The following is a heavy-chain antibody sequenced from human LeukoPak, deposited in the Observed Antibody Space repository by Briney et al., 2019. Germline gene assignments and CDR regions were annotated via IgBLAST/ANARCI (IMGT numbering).Heavy chain of an antibody. CDR1: XGTFSSYA. CDR3: AXXXSSGYYEYYFDY. J-gene: IGHJ4*02. V-gene: IGHV1-69*01. Sequence: CTASXGTFSSYAISWVRQAPGQGLEGMGGIIPIFGTANYAQRFQGRVTITAGESTSTAYMEVSRLRSEETAVYYCAXXXSSGYYEYYFDYWGQGTLVTVSS. CDR2: IIPIFGTA. D-gene: IGHD3-22*01.